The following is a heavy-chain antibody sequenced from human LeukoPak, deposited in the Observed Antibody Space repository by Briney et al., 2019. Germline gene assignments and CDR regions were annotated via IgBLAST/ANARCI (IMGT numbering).Heavy chain of an antibody. CDR2: INHSGST. J-gene: IGHJ4*02. CDR1: GGSFSGYY. Sequence: SETLSLTCAVYGGSFSGYYWSWIRQPPGKGLEWIGEINHSGSTNYNPSLKSRVTISVDTSKNQFSLKLSSVTAADTAVYYCAGGFPGRGSRYFGPYYFDYWGQGTLVTVSS. D-gene: IGHD3-9*01. CDR3: AGGFPGRGSRYFGPYYFDY. V-gene: IGHV4-34*01.